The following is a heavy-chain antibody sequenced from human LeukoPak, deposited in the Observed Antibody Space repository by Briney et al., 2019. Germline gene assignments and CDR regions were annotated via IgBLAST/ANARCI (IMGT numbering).Heavy chain of an antibody. V-gene: IGHV3-30*02. Sequence: GGSLRLSCAASGFTFSSYGMHWVRQAPGKGLEWVAFIRYDGSNKYYADSVKGRFTISRDNSKNTLYLQMNSLRAEDTAVYYCAYQLLEAFDIWGQGTMVTVSS. J-gene: IGHJ3*02. CDR2: IRYDGSNK. CDR1: GFTFSSYG. CDR3: AYQLLEAFDI. D-gene: IGHD2-2*01.